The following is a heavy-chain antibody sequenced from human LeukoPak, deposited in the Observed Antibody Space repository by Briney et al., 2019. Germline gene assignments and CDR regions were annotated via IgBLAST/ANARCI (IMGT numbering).Heavy chain of an antibody. CDR1: GGSISSYY. D-gene: IGHD6-13*01. V-gene: IGHV4-59*08. J-gene: IGHJ4*02. Sequence: SETLSLTCTVSGGSISSYYWSWIRQPPGKGLEWIGYIYYSGSTNYNPSLKSRVTISVDTSKNQFSLKLSSVTAADTAVYYCARPHGYSTSHFDYWGQGTLVTVSS. CDR3: ARPHGYSTSHFDY. CDR2: IYYSGST.